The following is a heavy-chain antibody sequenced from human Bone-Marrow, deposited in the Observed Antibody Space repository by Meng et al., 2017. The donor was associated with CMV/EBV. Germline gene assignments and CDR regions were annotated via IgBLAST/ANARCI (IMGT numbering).Heavy chain of an antibody. CDR1: SIRSGDYY. CDR3: ARLVVPAAIRGNNWFDP. J-gene: IGHJ5*02. Sequence: SIRSGDYYWSWIRQPPGKGLEWSGYIYYSGSTYYNPSLKSRVTISVDTSKNQFSLKLSSVTAADTAVYYCARLVVPAAIRGNNWFDPWGQGTLVTVSS. CDR2: IYYSGST. V-gene: IGHV4-30-4*08. D-gene: IGHD2-2*02.